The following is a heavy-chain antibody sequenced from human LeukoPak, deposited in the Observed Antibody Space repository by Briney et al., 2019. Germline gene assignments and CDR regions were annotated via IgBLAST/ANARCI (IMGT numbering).Heavy chain of an antibody. V-gene: IGHV4-61*02. CDR3: ARDLYGDLDY. J-gene: IGHJ4*02. D-gene: IGHD4-17*01. CDR1: GGSISSGSCY. CDR2: IYTSGST. Sequence: SETLSLTCTVSGGSISSGSCYWSWIRQPAGKGLEWIGRIYTSGSTNYNPSLKSRVTISVDTSKDQFSPKLSSVTAADTAVYYCARDLYGDLDYLGQGTLVTVSS.